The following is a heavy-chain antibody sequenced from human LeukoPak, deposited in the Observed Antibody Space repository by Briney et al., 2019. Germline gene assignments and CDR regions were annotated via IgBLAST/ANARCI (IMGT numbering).Heavy chain of an antibody. CDR2: IKQDGSEK. Sequence: GGSLRLSCVASGFSFGTYWMTWVRQAPGKGLEWVADIKQDGSEKNYVDSVKGRFTISRDNAKNSLYLHMNSLRAEDTAVYYCARDHNDAFDIWGQGTMVTVSS. CDR3: ARDHNDAFDI. CDR1: GFSFGTYW. V-gene: IGHV3-7*05. J-gene: IGHJ3*02.